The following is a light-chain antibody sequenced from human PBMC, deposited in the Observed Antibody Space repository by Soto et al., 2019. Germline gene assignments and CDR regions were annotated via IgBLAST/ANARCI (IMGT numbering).Light chain of an antibody. CDR3: QQYYSNPPT. V-gene: IGKV4-1*01. Sequence: DIVMTQSPDSLAVSLGERATINCNSSQSILYSSNSKNCLAWYQQKPGQPPKLLIFWTSTRESGVPDRFSGSGSGTHLTLTINNLQAEDVAVYHCQQYYSNPPTFGQGTKVDIK. CDR2: WTS. CDR1: QSILYSSNSKNC. J-gene: IGKJ1*01.